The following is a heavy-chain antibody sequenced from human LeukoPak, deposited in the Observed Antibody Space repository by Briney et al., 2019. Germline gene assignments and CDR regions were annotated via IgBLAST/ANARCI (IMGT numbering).Heavy chain of an antibody. Sequence: GGSLRLSCAASGFTFSSYSMNWVRQAPGKGLEWVSSISSSSSYIYYADSVKGRFTISRDNAKNSLYRQMNSLRAEDTAVYYCASGSSGYYYDYWGQGTLVTVSS. CDR1: GFTFSSYS. V-gene: IGHV3-21*01. D-gene: IGHD3-22*01. CDR3: ASGSSGYYYDY. CDR2: ISSSSSYI. J-gene: IGHJ4*02.